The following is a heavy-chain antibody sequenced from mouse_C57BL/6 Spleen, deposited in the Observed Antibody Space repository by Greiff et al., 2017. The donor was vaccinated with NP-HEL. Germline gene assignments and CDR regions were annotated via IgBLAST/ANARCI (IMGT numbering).Heavy chain of an antibody. D-gene: IGHD1-1*01. CDR1: GYTFTDYN. CDR3: ALITTVVGSFDY. V-gene: IGHV1-22*01. J-gene: IGHJ2*01. CDR2: INPNNGGT. Sequence: EVQLHQSGPELVKPGASVKMSCKASGYTFTDYNMHWVKQSHGKSLEWIGYINPNNGGTSYNQKFKGKATLTVNKSSSTAYMELRSLTSEDSAVYYCALITTVVGSFDYWGQGTTLTVSS.